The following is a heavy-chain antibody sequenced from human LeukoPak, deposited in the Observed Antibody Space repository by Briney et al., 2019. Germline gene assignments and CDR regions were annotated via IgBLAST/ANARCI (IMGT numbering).Heavy chain of an antibody. CDR1: GGSICSYH. J-gene: IGHJ4*02. D-gene: IGHD6-19*01. Sequence: SETLSLTCSVSGGSICSYHWIWIRQPAGKGLEGIGRIYTSWSTNYNPCLKRRVTMSGDVYKNQLSLKVRPVTAADTSVYVCAKTVRGWYYFDYRGQGTLVTVSS. CDR3: AKTVRGWYYFDY. V-gene: IGHV4-4*07. CDR2: IYTSWST.